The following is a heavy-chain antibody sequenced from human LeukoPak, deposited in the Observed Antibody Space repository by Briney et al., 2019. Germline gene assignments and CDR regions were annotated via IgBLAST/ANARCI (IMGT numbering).Heavy chain of an antibody. Sequence: SETLSLTCAVYGGSFSGYYWSWIRQPPGKGLEWIGEINHSGSTNYNPSLKSRVTISVDTSKNQFFLKLSSVTAADTAVYYCASAYCGGDCYSGWFDPWGQGTLVTVSS. D-gene: IGHD2-21*02. V-gene: IGHV4-34*01. J-gene: IGHJ5*02. CDR1: GGSFSGYY. CDR3: ASAYCGGDCYSGWFDP. CDR2: INHSGST.